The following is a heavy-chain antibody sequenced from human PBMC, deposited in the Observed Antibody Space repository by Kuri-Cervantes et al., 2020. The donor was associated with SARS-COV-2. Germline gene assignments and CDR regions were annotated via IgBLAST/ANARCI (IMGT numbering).Heavy chain of an antibody. D-gene: IGHD1/OR15-1a*01. CDR1: GGTINNFL. J-gene: IGHJ4*02. CDR3: AREASGNNARTHFDL. V-gene: IGHV1-69*13. Sequence: SVKVSCKASGGTINNFLIEWVPQAPGQGPEWMGGITPVFGSTNYAEEFQDRVTITADETTNTVYMELNNRRFDDTAVYYCAREASGNNARTHFDLWGQGTLVTVSS. CDR2: ITPVFGST.